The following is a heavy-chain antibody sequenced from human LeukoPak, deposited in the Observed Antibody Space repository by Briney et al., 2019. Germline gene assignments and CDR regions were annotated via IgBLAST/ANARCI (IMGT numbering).Heavy chain of an antibody. J-gene: IGHJ4*02. Sequence: SETLSLTCTVSGGSVSSGSYYWSWIRQPPGKGLEWIGSIYYSGSTYYNPSLKSRVTISVDTSKNQFSLKLSSVTAADTAVYYCARASLTGYRPDYFDYWGQGTLVTVSS. CDR2: IYYSGST. V-gene: IGHV4-39*01. D-gene: IGHD6-13*01. CDR3: ARASLTGYRPDYFDY. CDR1: GGSVSSGSYY.